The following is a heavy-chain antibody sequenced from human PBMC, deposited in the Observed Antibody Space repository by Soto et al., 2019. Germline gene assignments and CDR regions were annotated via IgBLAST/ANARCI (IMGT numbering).Heavy chain of an antibody. Sequence: GGSLRLSCAASGFTFSSYEMNWVRQAPGKGLEWVSYISSSGSTIYYADSVKGRFTISRDNAKNSLYLQMNSLRAEDTAVYYCARESVVTDAFDIWGQGTMVTVS. CDR2: ISSSGSTI. CDR3: ARESVVTDAFDI. D-gene: IGHD2-21*02. J-gene: IGHJ3*02. CDR1: GFTFSSYE. V-gene: IGHV3-48*03.